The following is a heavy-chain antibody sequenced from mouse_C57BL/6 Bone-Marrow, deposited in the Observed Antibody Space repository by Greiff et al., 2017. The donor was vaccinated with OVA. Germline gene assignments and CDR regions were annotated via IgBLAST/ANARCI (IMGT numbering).Heavy chain of an antibody. CDR1: GYTFTDYN. V-gene: IGHV1-18*01. Sequence: VQLQQSGPELVKPGASVKIPCKASGYTFTDYNMDWVKQSHGKSLEWIGDINPNNGGTIYNQKFKGKATLTVDKSSSTAYMELRSLTSEDTAVYYCARRSGRQLRLPYYFDYWGQGTTLTVSS. CDR3: ARRSGRQLRLPYYFDY. CDR2: INPNNGGT. D-gene: IGHD3-2*02. J-gene: IGHJ2*01.